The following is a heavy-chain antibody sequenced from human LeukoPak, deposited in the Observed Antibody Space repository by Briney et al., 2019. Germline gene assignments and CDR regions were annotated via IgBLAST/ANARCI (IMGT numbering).Heavy chain of an antibody. CDR1: GFIFSSNA. V-gene: IGHV3-23*01. D-gene: IGHD3-22*01. CDR3: AKDRGSGYGAYYYYGMDV. J-gene: IGHJ6*02. CDR2: ISGSGGST. Sequence: GGSLRLSCAASGFIFSSNAMTWVRQAPGKGLEWVSSISGSGGSTYHADSVKGRFTISRDNSKNTVYLQMNSLRAEDTAVYYCAKDRGSGYGAYYYYGMDVWGQGTTVTVSS.